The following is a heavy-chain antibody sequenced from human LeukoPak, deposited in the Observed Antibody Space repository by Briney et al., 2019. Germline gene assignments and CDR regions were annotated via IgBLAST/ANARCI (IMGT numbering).Heavy chain of an antibody. J-gene: IGHJ1*01. CDR2: IYHSGST. V-gene: IGHV4-38-2*02. Sequence: SETLSLTCTVSGYSISSGYYWGWIRQPPGKGLEWIGSIYHSGSTYYNPSLKSRVTISVDTSKNQFSLKLSSVTAADTAVYYCARGALTGTRGYFQHWGQGTLVTVSS. CDR1: GYSISSGYY. D-gene: IGHD1/OR15-1a*01. CDR3: ARGALTGTRGYFQH.